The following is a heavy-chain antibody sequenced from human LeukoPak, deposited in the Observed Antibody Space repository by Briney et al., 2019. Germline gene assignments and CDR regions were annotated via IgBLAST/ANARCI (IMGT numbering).Heavy chain of an antibody. Sequence: GGSLRLSCAASGFTFSSYWMSWVRQAPGKGLEWVANIKQDGSEKYYVDSVKGRFTISRDNAKNSLYLQMNSLRAEDTAVYYCARDLEVRGSLWFGELLGYWGQGTLVTVSS. CDR3: ARDLEVRGSLWFGELLGY. V-gene: IGHV3-7*01. CDR2: IKQDGSEK. J-gene: IGHJ4*02. D-gene: IGHD3-10*01. CDR1: GFTFSSYW.